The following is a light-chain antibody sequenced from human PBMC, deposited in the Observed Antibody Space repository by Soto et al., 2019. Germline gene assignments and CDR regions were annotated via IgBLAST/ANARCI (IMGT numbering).Light chain of an antibody. J-gene: IGKJ4*01. CDR1: QGISSY. CDR3: QQVNVYPST. V-gene: IGKV1-9*01. Sequence: IQLTQSPSSLSASVGDRVTITCRASQGISSYLGWYQQKPGKAPNLLIYDASTLHSGVPSRFSGGGYGTEFTLTISSLQPEDFATYYCQQVNVYPSTFGGGTEVEIK. CDR2: DAS.